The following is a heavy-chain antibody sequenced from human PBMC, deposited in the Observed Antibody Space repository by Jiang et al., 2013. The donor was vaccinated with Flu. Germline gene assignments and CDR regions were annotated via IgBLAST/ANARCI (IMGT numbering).Heavy chain of an antibody. CDR3: ARVSGYLIEGNAFDI. D-gene: IGHD3-22*01. J-gene: IGHJ3*02. CDR2: INAGNGNT. V-gene: IGHV1-3*01. CDR1: GYTFTSYA. Sequence: SGAEVKKPGASVKVSCKASGYTFTSYAMHWVRQAPGQRLEWMGWINAGNGNTKYSQKFQGRVTITRDTSASTAYMELSSLRSEDTAVYYCARVSGYLIEGNAFDIWGQGTMVTVSS.